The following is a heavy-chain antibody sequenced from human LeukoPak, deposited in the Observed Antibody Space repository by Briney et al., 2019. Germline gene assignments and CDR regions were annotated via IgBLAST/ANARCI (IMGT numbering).Heavy chain of an antibody. CDR3: ARGWSYYGSGSYYFDY. J-gene: IGHJ4*02. CDR2: INHSGST. Sequence: PSETLSLTCAVYGGSFRGYYWSWIRQPPGKGLEWIGEINHSGSTNYNPSLKSRVTISVDTSKNQFSLKLSSVTAADTAVYYCARGWSYYGSGSYYFDYWGQRTLVTVSS. V-gene: IGHV4-34*01. D-gene: IGHD3-10*01. CDR1: GGSFRGYY.